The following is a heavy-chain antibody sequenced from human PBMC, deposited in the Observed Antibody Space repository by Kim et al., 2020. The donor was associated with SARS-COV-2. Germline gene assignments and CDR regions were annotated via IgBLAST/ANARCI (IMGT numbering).Heavy chain of an antibody. CDR3: AREKVGYCSSTSCHHNWFDP. Sequence: GGSLRLSCAASGFTFSSYAMHWVRQAPGKGLEWVAVISYDGSNKYYADSVKGRFTISRDNSKNTLYMQMNSLRAEDTAVYYCAREKVGYCSSTSCHHNWFDPWGQGTLVTVSS. CDR1: GFTFSSYA. CDR2: ISYDGSNK. D-gene: IGHD2-2*01. V-gene: IGHV3-30-3*01. J-gene: IGHJ5*02.